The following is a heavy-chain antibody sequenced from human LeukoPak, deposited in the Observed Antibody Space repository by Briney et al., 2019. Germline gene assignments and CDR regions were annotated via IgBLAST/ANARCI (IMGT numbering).Heavy chain of an antibody. CDR1: GYSFTKYW. J-gene: IGHJ4*02. CDR2: IYPGDSDT. V-gene: IGHV5-51*01. CDR3: VRLLRNWSDGGVDQ. Sequence: GESLKISCKASGYSFTKYWIGWVRQMPGKGLEWMGIIYPGDSDTRYSPSSQGQVTISADKSISTAYLQWSSLQASDTAMYSCVRLLRNWSDGGVDQWGQGTLVTVSS. D-gene: IGHD1-1*01.